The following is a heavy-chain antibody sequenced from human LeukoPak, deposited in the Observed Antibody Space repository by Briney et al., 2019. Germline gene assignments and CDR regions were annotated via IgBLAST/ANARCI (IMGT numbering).Heavy chain of an antibody. CDR1: GYSFTTYW. CDR2: IHPGDSDT. J-gene: IGHJ4*02. Sequence: GESLKISCKGSGYSFTTYWITWVRQMPGKGLEWMGNIHPGDSDTKYSPSFEGQVTMSADKSISTAYLQWSSLKASDTAMYYCARQPDYWGQGTLVTVSS. V-gene: IGHV5-51*01. CDR3: ARQPDY.